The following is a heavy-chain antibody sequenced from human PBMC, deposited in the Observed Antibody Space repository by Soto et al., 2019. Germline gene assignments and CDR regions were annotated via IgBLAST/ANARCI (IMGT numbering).Heavy chain of an antibody. CDR3: AKGLSIAAAGTFGY. CDR2: ISGSGGNT. D-gene: IGHD6-13*01. J-gene: IGHJ4*02. CDR1: RFTCASHA. Sequence: GVTLRLSCAASRFTCASHAMSWVRQAPGKGLEWVSGISGSGGNTYNADSVKGRFTISRDNSKNTLYLDMIRVRADDTAVYYCAKGLSIAAAGTFGYWGQGT. V-gene: IGHV3-23*01.